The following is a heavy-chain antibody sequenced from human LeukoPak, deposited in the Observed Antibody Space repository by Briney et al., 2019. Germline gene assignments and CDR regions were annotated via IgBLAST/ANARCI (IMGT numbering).Heavy chain of an antibody. CDR3: ARESASHDAFDI. CDR2: ISAYNGNT. J-gene: IGHJ3*02. CDR1: GYTFTSYG. Sequence: ASVKVSCKASGYTFTSYGISWVRQAPGQGLEWMGWISAYNGNTNYAQKLQGRVIMTTDTSTSTAYMELRSLRSDDTAVYYCARESASHDAFDIWGQGTMVTVSS. D-gene: IGHD6-6*01. V-gene: IGHV1-18*01.